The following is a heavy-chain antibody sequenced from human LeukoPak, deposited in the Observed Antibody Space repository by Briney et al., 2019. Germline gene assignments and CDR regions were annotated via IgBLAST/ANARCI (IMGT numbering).Heavy chain of an antibody. CDR3: AKGQELDDGVFDS. V-gene: IGHV3-23*01. D-gene: IGHD1-1*01. CDR2: IRGNGDTT. J-gene: IGHJ4*02. CDR1: GFTFSSIA. Sequence: GGSLRLSCAASGFTFSSIAMTWVRQAPGKGLEWVSSIRGNGDTTYNADSVKGRFTISRDNSKNTLYLQMNSLRAEDTAIYYCAKGQELDDGVFDSWGQGTLVTVSS.